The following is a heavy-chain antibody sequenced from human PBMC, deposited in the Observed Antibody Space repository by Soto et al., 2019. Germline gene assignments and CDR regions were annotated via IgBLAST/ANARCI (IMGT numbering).Heavy chain of an antibody. J-gene: IGHJ4*02. CDR2: IDGSGATK. CDR1: GFTFNDFE. D-gene: IGHD3-10*01. V-gene: IGHV3-48*03. CDR3: ARGFGRFNY. Sequence: EVQLLESGGGLVQPGGSLRLSCGVSGFTFNDFEMNWVRQAPGKGPEWLAYIDGSGATKKYADSVRGRFTISRDNPNNSLFLQISCLSSADTAIYYCARGFGRFNYWGQGTLVSVSS.